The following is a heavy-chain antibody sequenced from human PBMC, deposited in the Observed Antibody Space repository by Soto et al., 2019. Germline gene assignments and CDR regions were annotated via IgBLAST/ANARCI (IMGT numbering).Heavy chain of an antibody. V-gene: IGHV3-15*07. CDR3: TTEQEHNYDFDN. CDR1: GFTFSNAW. D-gene: IGHD3-22*01. J-gene: IGHJ4*02. Sequence: EVQLVESGGGLVKPGGSLRLSCAASGFTFSNAWMNWVRQAPGKGLEWVGRIKNKTDGGTTDYAAPVKGIFTISRDDSKNTLSLQMSSLKTEDTAVYYCTTEQEHNYDFDNLGQGTLVTVSS. CDR2: IKNKTDGGTT.